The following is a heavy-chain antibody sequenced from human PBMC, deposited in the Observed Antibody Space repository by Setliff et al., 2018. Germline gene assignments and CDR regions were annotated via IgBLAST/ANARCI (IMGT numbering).Heavy chain of an antibody. J-gene: IGHJ6*03. CDR1: GDTFTNYA. Sequence: SVKVSCKASGDTFTNYAINWVRQAPGQGLEWMGGINPIFGTADYTQNFQGRVTITTDESTSTAYMELSSLRSEDTAIYYCATERGLVVSATDYYYYMDVWGKGTTVTVSS. CDR2: INPIFGTA. D-gene: IGHD2-15*01. CDR3: ATERGLVVSATDYYYYMDV. V-gene: IGHV1-69*05.